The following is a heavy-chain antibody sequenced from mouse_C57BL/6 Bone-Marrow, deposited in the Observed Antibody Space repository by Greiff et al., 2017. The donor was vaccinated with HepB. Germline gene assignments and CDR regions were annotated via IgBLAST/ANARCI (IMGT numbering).Heavy chain of an antibody. J-gene: IGHJ2*01. Sequence: QVQLQQSGAELVRPGTSVKVSCKASGYAFTNYLIEWVKQRPGQGLEWIGVINPGSGGTNYNEKFKGKATLTADKSSSTAYMQLSSLTSEDSAVYFCARPRGLTTRNYFDYWGQGTTLTVSS. D-gene: IGHD2-1*01. CDR2: INPGSGGT. CDR3: ARPRGLTTRNYFDY. CDR1: GYAFTNYL. V-gene: IGHV1-54*01.